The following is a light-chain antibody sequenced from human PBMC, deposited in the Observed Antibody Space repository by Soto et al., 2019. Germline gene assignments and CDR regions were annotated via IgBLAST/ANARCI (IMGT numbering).Light chain of an antibody. V-gene: IGKV3-15*01. CDR2: GTS. CDR3: QQYNNWPLYT. Sequence: EIVMTQSPATLSVSPGERATLSCRASQSVSSNLAWYQQKPGQAHRLLIYGTSTRATGIPARFSGSGSGTAFTLTISSLQSDDFAVSYCQQYNNWPLYTFGQGTKLEIK. J-gene: IGKJ2*01. CDR1: QSVSSN.